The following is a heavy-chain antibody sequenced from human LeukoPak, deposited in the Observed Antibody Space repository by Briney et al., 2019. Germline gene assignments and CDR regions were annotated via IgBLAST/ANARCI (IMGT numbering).Heavy chain of an antibody. J-gene: IGHJ4*02. V-gene: IGHV3-13*05. D-gene: IGHD6-13*01. CDR3: ARAYSSTWYGSSLDY. CDR2: IGTAGDP. CDR1: GFTFSSYG. Sequence: GGSLRLSCAASGFTFSSYGMHWVRQVTGKGLEWVSGIGTAGDPYYPGSVKGRFTISRENAKNSLYLQMNNLRAGDTAVYYCARAYSSTWYGSSLDYWGQGTLVTVSS.